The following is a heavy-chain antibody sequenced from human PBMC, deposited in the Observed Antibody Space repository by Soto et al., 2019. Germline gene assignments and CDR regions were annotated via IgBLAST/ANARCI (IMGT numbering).Heavy chain of an antibody. J-gene: IGHJ4*02. CDR2: INAGNGNT. CDR1: GYTFTTYA. Sequence: QVQLVQSGAEVKKPGASVKVSCKASGYTFTTYAMHWVRQAPGQRLEWMGWINAGNGNTKYSQKFQGRVTITWDTYASTAYMELSSLRSEDTAVYYCARGDLAIAAARPNRGFDYWGQGTLVTVSS. CDR3: ARGDLAIAAARPNRGFDY. D-gene: IGHD6-13*01. V-gene: IGHV1-3*01.